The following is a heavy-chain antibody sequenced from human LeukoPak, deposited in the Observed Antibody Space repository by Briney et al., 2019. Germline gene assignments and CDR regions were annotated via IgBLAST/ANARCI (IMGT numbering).Heavy chain of an antibody. Sequence: SGTLSLTCAVYGVSVSSDNWWTWVRQSPGKGLEWIGETHRSGDTKYNPSLNGRVTISIDTSNNRLSLNLRYVTAADTAMYYCATRDQSRTYLAPADCWGQGTRATVSS. J-gene: IGHJ4*02. CDR3: ATRDQSRTYLAPADC. CDR1: GVSVSSDNW. V-gene: IGHV4-4*02. D-gene: IGHD5-24*01. CDR2: THRSGDT.